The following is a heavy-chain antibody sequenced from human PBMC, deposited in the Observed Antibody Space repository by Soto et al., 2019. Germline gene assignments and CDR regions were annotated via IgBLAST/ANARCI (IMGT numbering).Heavy chain of an antibody. CDR1: GFTFSSYG. J-gene: IGHJ4*02. Sequence: GGSLRLSCAASGFTFSSYGMHWVRQAPGKGLEWVAVIWYDGSNKYYADSVKGRFTISRDKSKNTLYLQMNSLRAEDTAVYYCARLSQQLARYYFDYWGQGTLVTVSS. CDR3: ARLSQQLARYYFDY. V-gene: IGHV3-33*01. CDR2: IWYDGSNK. D-gene: IGHD6-13*01.